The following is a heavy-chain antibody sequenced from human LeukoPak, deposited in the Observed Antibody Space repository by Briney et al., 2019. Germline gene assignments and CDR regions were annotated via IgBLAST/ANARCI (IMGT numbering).Heavy chain of an antibody. D-gene: IGHD3-22*01. J-gene: IGHJ4*02. CDR1: GFTFSSYS. CDR2: ISGSSNTI. V-gene: IGHV3-48*01. Sequence: GGSLRLSRAASGFTFSSYSMNWVRQAPGKGLEWGSYISGSSNTIYYADSVKGRFTISRDNGKNTLYPQMNSLRAEDTAVYYCARGSTYYDSSGQVPFDYWGQGTLVTVSS. CDR3: ARGSTYYDSSGQVPFDY.